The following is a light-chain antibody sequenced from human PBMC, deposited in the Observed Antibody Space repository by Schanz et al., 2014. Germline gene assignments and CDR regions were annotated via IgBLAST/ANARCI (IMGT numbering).Light chain of an antibody. CDR2: AAS. CDR3: QQYGSSPQT. J-gene: IGKJ1*01. V-gene: IGKV3-20*01. CDR1: QSVIGNS. Sequence: ENVLTQSPGTLSLSPGERATLSCRASQSVIGNSLAWYQQRPGQAPRLLIFAASTRATGIPARFSGSGSGTDFNLTISRLEPEDFAVYYCQQYGSSPQTFGQGTKVEIK.